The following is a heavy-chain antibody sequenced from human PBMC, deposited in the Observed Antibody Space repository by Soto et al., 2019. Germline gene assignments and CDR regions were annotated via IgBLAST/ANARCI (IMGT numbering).Heavy chain of an antibody. CDR1: GFIFSNYV. CDR2: IYPNSGEI. J-gene: IGHJ5*01. CDR3: AKSYSGAGYNNFFDS. V-gene: IGHV3-23*01. Sequence: GGSLRLSCEGSGFIFSNYVMNWVRQAPGKGPEWVSSIYPNSGEIRYGDSVKGRFTISRDNSRNTLYLQMDSLRADDTAVFYCAKSYSGAGYNNFFDSWGQGIPVTVSS. D-gene: IGHD1-26*01.